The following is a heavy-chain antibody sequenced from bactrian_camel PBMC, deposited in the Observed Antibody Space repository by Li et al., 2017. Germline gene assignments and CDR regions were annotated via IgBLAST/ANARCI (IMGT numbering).Heavy chain of an antibody. CDR2: LDSDGDT. V-gene: IGHV3S53*01. CDR1: EIFYSV. J-gene: IGHJ4*01. Sequence: HVQLVESGGGLVQPGGSLRLSCSASEIFYSVGWFRQAPGKEREGVAALDSDGDTYYTPSVKGRFAISRDSAKNTLYLEMNNLKPEDTALYSCEADGSSPCGDTWDRSVPFYYRGKGTQVTVS. D-gene: IGHD2*01.